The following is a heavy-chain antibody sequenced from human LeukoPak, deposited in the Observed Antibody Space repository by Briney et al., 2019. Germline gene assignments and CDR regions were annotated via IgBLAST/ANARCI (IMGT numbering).Heavy chain of an antibody. CDR3: AKENSYRIHFDY. CDR1: GFTFSSYG. CDR2: ISGSGGST. Sequence: GGTLRLSCAASGFTFSSYGMSWVRQAPGKGLEWVSAISGSGGSTYYADSVKGRFTISRDNSKNTLYLQMNSLRAEGTAVYYCAKENSYRIHFDYWGQGTLVTVSS. V-gene: IGHV3-23*01. J-gene: IGHJ4*02. D-gene: IGHD1-26*01.